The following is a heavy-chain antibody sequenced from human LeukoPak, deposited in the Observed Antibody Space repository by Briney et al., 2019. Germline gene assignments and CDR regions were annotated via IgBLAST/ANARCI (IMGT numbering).Heavy chain of an antibody. CDR1: LDSISSGDYY. V-gene: IGHV4-31*03. D-gene: IGHD2-21*01. CDR3: VRIVSDCGGVRCYKGCLDH. Sequence: SEALSLTRRHSLDSISSGDYYWRWIRQHPGKGLDWIGYIHYSGSTYYNPSLKSRIIISVDTSNNQFFLKLTSVSAGDRAGFFCVRIVSDCGGVRCYKGCLDHWGQGTLVTVSS. J-gene: IGHJ4*02. CDR2: IHYSGST.